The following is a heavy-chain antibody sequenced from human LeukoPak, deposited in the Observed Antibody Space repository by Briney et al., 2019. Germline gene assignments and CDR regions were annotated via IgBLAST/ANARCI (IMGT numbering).Heavy chain of an antibody. Sequence: SETLSLTCTVSGGSISSYYWSWIRQPPGKGLEWIGYIHYSGSTNYNSSLTSRVTISVDTSKNQFSLKLTSVSAADTAVYYCARGGWSHDYWGQGTLVTASS. CDR1: GGSISSYY. CDR2: IHYSGST. CDR3: ARGGWSHDY. V-gene: IGHV4-59*01. J-gene: IGHJ4*02. D-gene: IGHD6-19*01.